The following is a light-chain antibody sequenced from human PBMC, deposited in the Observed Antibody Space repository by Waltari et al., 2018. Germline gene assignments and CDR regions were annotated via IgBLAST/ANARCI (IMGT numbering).Light chain of an antibody. Sequence: DIQMTQSPSTLSASVGDRVTITCRAGQSINSWLAWYQQKPGKAPKLLIYRASNLESGVPSRFSGSGSGTEFTLTISSLQPDDFATYYCQRYNDYPWAFGQGTKVEIK. V-gene: IGKV1-5*03. CDR1: QSINSW. J-gene: IGKJ1*01. CDR3: QRYNDYPWA. CDR2: RAS.